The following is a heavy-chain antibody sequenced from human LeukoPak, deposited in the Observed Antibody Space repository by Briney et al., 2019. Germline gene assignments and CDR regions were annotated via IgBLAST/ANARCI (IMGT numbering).Heavy chain of an antibody. CDR2: INPNSGGT. V-gene: IGHV1-2*02. CDR1: GYTFTGYY. CDR3: ARGGSYLSAFDI. Sequence: ASVKVSCKASGYTFTGYYMHWVRQAPGQGLEWMGWINPNSGGTNHAQKFQGRVTMTRDTSISTAYMELSRLRSDDTAVYYCARGGSYLSAFDIWGQGTMVTVSS. J-gene: IGHJ3*02. D-gene: IGHD1-26*01.